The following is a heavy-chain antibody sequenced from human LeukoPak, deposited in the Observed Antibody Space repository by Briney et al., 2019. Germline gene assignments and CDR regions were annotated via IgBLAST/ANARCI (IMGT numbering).Heavy chain of an antibody. CDR3: ARELMITFGGVIVPRPSDAFDI. Sequence: ASVKVSCKASGYTFTGYYMHWVRQAPGQGLEWMGWINPNSGGTNYAQKFQGWVTMTGDTSISTAYMELSRLRSDDTAVYYCARELMITFGGVIVPRPSDAFDIWGQGAMVTVSS. CDR2: INPNSGGT. V-gene: IGHV1-2*04. CDR1: GYTFTGYY. J-gene: IGHJ3*02. D-gene: IGHD3-16*02.